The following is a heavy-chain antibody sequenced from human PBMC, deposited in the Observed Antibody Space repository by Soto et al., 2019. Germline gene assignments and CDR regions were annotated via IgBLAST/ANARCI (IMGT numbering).Heavy chain of an antibody. CDR2: IYPGDSNT. CDR1: GYSFTTYC. J-gene: IGHJ4*02. D-gene: IGHD2-8*01. Sequence: GEVLKISCKGSGYSFTTYCIGLVRQMPGEGLGLMGLIYPGDSNTRFSPFCQGPVTISVDLSISTAYLPSGRLKVSDTALHYFASTEYQYDTNSFGYWGQRTLVTVSS. CDR3: ASTEYQYDTNSFGY. V-gene: IGHV5-51*01.